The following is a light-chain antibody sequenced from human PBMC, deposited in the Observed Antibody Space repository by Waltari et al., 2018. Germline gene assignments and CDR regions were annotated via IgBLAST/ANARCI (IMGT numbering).Light chain of an antibody. CDR3: SAYTTSTTEV. V-gene: IGLV2-14*03. J-gene: IGLJ2*01. CDR2: DVS. CDR1: NSDIGAYNY. Sequence: QSALTQPASVSGSPGQSITISCTGPNSDIGAYNYVSWYQQHPGKAPKVIIYDVSNRPSGISNRFSGSKSGNTASLTISGLQAEDEADYYCSAYTTSTTEVFGGGTKLTVL.